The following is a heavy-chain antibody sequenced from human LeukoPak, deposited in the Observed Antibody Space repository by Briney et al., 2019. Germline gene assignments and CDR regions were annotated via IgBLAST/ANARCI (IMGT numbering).Heavy chain of an antibody. V-gene: IGHV3-23*01. CDR3: ARASPTGIAAAGTVGAFDI. J-gene: IGHJ3*02. CDR2: ISGSGGST. D-gene: IGHD6-13*01. CDR1: EFTFSSYG. Sequence: GGCLRLSCAASEFTFSSYGMSWVRQAPGKGLEWVSYISGSGGSTQYADSVQGRFAISRDNSKNTLYLQMNSLRAEDTAVYYCARASPTGIAAAGTVGAFDIWGQGTMVTVSS.